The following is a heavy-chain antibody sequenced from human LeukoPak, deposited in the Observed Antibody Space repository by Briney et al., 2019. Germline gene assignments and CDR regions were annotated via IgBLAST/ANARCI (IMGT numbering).Heavy chain of an antibody. CDR1: GGSISSSSYY. J-gene: IGHJ4*02. Sequence: SETLSLTCTVSGGSISSSSYYWGWIRQPPGKGLEWIGGIYYSGSTYYNPSLKSRVTISVDTSKNQFSLKLSSVTAADTAVYYCASQRGYSYGYYDYWGQGTLVTVSS. D-gene: IGHD5-18*01. V-gene: IGHV4-39*01. CDR3: ASQRGYSYGYYDY. CDR2: IYYSGST.